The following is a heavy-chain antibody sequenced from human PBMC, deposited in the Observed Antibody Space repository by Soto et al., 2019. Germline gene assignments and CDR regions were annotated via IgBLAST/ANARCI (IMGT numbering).Heavy chain of an antibody. J-gene: IGHJ4*02. D-gene: IGHD2-2*01. V-gene: IGHV3-30*18. Sequence: GGSLRLSCAASGFTFSSYGMRWVRQAPGKGLEWVAVISYDGSNKYYADSVKGRFTISRDNSKNTLYLQMNSLRAEDTAVYYCAKAKDIVVVPAAIPWLALDYWGQGTLVTVSS. CDR2: ISYDGSNK. CDR3: AKAKDIVVVPAAIPWLALDY. CDR1: GFTFSSYG.